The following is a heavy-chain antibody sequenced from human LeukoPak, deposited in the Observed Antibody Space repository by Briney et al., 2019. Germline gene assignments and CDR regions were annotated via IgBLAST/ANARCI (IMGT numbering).Heavy chain of an antibody. CDR3: ARQFGLFWSGYYGWYFDL. CDR2: IYYSGST. Sequence: SSETLSLTCTVSGGSISSSSYYWGWIRQPPGKGLEWIGSIYYSGSTYYNPSLKSRVTISVDTSKNQFSLKLSSVTAADTAVYYCARQFGLFWSGYYGWYFDLWGRGTLVTVSS. V-gene: IGHV4-39*01. D-gene: IGHD3-3*01. CDR1: GGSISSSSYY. J-gene: IGHJ2*01.